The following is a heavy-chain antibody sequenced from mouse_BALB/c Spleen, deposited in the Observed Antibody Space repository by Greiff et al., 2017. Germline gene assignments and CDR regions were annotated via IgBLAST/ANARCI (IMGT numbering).Heavy chain of an antibody. CDR2: INPYYGST. J-gene: IGHJ4*01. Sequence: VQLKQTGPELVKPGASVKISCKASGYSFTDYIMLWVKQSHGKSLEWIGNINPYYGSTSYNLKFKGKATLTVDKSSSTAYMQLNSLTSEDSAVYYCARQSRYAMDYWGQGTSVTVSS. V-gene: IGHV1-39*01. CDR1: GYSFTDYI. CDR3: ARQSRYAMDY.